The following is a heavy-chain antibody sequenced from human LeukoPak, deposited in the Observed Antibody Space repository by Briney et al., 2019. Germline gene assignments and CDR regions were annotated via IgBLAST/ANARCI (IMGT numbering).Heavy chain of an antibody. Sequence: GRSLRLSCAASGFTFSSYAMHWVRQAPGKGLEWVAVISYDGSNKYYADSVKGRFTISRDNSKNTLYLQMNSLRAEYTAVYYCARDITMVRGVIGAYYYYGMDVWGKGTTVAVSS. CDR3: ARDITMVRGVIGAYYYYGMDV. D-gene: IGHD3-10*01. V-gene: IGHV3-30*04. CDR1: GFTFSSYA. J-gene: IGHJ6*01. CDR2: ISYDGSNK.